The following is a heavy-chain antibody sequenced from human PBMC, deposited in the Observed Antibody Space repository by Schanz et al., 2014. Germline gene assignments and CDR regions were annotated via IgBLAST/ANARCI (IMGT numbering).Heavy chain of an antibody. CDR1: GFSFSSYA. V-gene: IGHV3-66*01. Sequence: EVQLVESGGGLVQPGGSLRLSCAASGFSFSSYAINWVRQAPGKGLEWVSVIYSGGSTYYADSVKGRFTISRDNSKNTLYLQMNSLRAEDTAVYYCAKDQLANYRGSGYNWFDPWGQGTLVTVSS. J-gene: IGHJ5*02. CDR3: AKDQLANYRGSGYNWFDP. D-gene: IGHD3-10*01. CDR2: IYSGGST.